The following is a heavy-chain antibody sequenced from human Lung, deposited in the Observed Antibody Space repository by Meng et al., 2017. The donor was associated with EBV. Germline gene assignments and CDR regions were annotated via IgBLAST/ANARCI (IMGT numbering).Heavy chain of an antibody. V-gene: IGHV1-2*06. Sequence: QVQLVQSGXEVKKXXXSVKFSCXASGYTFTGYYMHWVRLAPGQGLEWMGRINPNSGATEYAQNFQGRVTMTRDTSISTAYMELSRLRSDDTAVYYCARDSRHCTSASCYSWYFDLWGRGTLVTVAS. CDR3: ARDSRHCTSASCYSWYFDL. CDR1: GYTFTGYY. D-gene: IGHD2-2*02. J-gene: IGHJ2*01. CDR2: INPNSGAT.